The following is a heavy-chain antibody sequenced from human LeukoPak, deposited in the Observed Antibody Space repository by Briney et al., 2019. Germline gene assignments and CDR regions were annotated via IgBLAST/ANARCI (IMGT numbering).Heavy chain of an antibody. Sequence: ASVKVSCKASGYTFTNYGITWVRRAPGQGLEWMGWISVYNGNTNYAQNLQGRVTITTDTSTSTAYMELRSLRSDDTAIYYCARDRPAGGHNLTDYWGQGTLVTVSS. CDR1: GYTFTNYG. D-gene: IGHD1-1*01. CDR2: ISVYNGNT. V-gene: IGHV1-18*01. J-gene: IGHJ4*02. CDR3: ARDRPAGGHNLTDY.